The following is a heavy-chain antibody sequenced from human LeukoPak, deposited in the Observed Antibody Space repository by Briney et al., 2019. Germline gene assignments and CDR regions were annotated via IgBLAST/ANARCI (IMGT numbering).Heavy chain of an antibody. Sequence: GASVRVSCKASGSTFTSYGISWVRQPPGQGLGGMGWISAYNGKTNYAQKLQGRVTMTTDTSTSTAYMELRSLRSDDTAVYYCARGVVVVTANAYYYYGMDVWGQGTTVTVSS. J-gene: IGHJ6*02. D-gene: IGHD2-21*02. CDR3: ARGVVVVTANAYYYYGMDV. V-gene: IGHV1-18*01. CDR1: GSTFTSYG. CDR2: ISAYNGKT.